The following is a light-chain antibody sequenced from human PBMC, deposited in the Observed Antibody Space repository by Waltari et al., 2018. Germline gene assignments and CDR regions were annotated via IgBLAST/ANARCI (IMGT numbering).Light chain of an antibody. CDR1: QSVKTN. CDR2: GAS. V-gene: IGKV3-15*01. J-gene: IGKJ3*01. CDR3: QQYNHWPPVFT. Sequence: EIVLTQSPATLSVSPGERATLSCRASQSVKTNLAWYQQKPGQAPRLLIYGASNRATGVPARFSGSGSGTDFTLTISSLQSEDFALYYCQQYNHWPPVFTFGPGTKLDI.